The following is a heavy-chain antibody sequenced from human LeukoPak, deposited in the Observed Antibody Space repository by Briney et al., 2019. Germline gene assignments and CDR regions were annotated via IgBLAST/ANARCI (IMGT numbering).Heavy chain of an antibody. CDR2: IKSKTDGGTT. Sequence: YPGGSLRLSCAASGFTFSNAWMSWVRQAPGKGLEWVGRIKSKTDGGTTEYAAPVKGRFTISRDDSKNTLYLQMNSLKTEDTAVYYCTTEHYYDSSGYGNNAEYFQHWGQGTLVTVSS. J-gene: IGHJ1*01. CDR1: GFTFSNAW. V-gene: IGHV3-15*01. CDR3: TTEHYYDSSGYGNNAEYFQH. D-gene: IGHD3-22*01.